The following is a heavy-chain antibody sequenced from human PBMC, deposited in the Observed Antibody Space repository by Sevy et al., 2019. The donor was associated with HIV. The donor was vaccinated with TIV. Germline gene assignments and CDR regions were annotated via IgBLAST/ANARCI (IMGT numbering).Heavy chain of an antibody. J-gene: IGHJ4*02. CDR2: ISGSGGST. CDR1: GFTFSSYA. D-gene: IGHD3-22*01. V-gene: IGHV3-23*01. Sequence: GGSLRLSCAASGFTFSSYAMSWDRQAPGKGLEWVSAISGSGGSTYYADSVKGRFTISRDNSKNTLYLQMNSLRAEDTAVYYCAPVPYYYDSSGYYQSRWGQGTLVTVSS. CDR3: APVPYYYDSSGYYQSR.